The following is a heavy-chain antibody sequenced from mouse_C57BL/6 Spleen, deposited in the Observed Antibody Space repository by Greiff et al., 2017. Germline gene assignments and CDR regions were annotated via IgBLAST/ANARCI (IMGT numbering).Heavy chain of an antibody. CDR1: GYTFTSYW. D-gene: IGHD1-1*01. Sequence: QVPLKQPGAELVKPGASVKLSCKASGYTFTSYWMHWVKQRPGQGLEWIGMIHPNSGSTNYNEKFKSKATLTVDKSSSTAYMQLSSLTSEDSAVYYCARYGSSLFDYWGQGTTLTVSS. CDR2: IHPNSGST. CDR3: ARYGSSLFDY. J-gene: IGHJ2*01. V-gene: IGHV1-64*01.